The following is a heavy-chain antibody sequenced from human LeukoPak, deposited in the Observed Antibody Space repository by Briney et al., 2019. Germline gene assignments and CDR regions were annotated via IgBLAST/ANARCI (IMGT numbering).Heavy chain of an antibody. Sequence: GGSLRLSCAASGFTFSSYGMHWVRQAPGKGLEWVAVIWYDGSNKYYADSVKGRFTISRDNSKNTLYLQMNSLRAEDTAVYYCARTFYGSGSYPGYWGQGTLVTVSS. D-gene: IGHD3-10*01. J-gene: IGHJ4*02. V-gene: IGHV3-33*01. CDR1: GFTFSSYG. CDR3: ARTFYGSGSYPGY. CDR2: IWYDGSNK.